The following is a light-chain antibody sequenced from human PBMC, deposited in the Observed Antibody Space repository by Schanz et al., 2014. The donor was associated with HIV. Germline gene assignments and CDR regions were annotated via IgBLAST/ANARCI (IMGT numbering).Light chain of an antibody. CDR2: DAS. CDR1: QSVTSN. J-gene: IGKJ5*01. CDR3: QQYNDWPPIT. V-gene: IGKV3D-15*01. Sequence: EIVLTQSPGTLSLSPGERATLSCRASQSVTSNSLAWYQQKPGQSPRLLIYDASNRATGIPARFSGTGSGTEFTLTISSLQSEDFAVYYCQQYNDWPPITFGQGTRLEIK.